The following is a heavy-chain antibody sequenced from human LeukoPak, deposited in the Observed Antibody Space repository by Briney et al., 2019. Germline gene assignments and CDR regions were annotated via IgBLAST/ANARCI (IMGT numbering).Heavy chain of an antibody. Sequence: SETLSLTCAVSGGSISSSNWWSWGRQPPGKGLERIGEIYHSGSTNNNPSLKSRVTISVDKSKNQFSLKLNSVTAADTAVYYCALSSGWYKLDSWGQGTLVTVSS. V-gene: IGHV4-4*02. J-gene: IGHJ4*02. CDR3: ALSSGWYKLDS. CDR1: GGSISSSNW. D-gene: IGHD6-19*01. CDR2: IYHSGST.